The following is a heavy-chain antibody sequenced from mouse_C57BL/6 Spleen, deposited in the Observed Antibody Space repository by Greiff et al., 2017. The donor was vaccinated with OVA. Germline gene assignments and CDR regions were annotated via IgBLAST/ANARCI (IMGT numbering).Heavy chain of an antibody. D-gene: IGHD2-4*01. CDR3: TKEGDYDAFAY. Sequence: VQRVESGPGLVAPSQSLSITCTVSGFSLTSYGVSWVRQPPGKGLEWLGVIWGDGSTNYHSALISSMSICKDNSNSHVFLILHSLPTDDTAKYYCTKEGDYDAFAYWGQGTLVTVSA. J-gene: IGHJ3*01. CDR2: IWGDGST. CDR1: GFSLTSYG. V-gene: IGHV2-3*01.